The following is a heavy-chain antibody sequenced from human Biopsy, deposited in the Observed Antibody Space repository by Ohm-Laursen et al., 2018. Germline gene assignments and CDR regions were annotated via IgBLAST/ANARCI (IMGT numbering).Heavy chain of an antibody. D-gene: IGHD1-26*01. Sequence: SDTLSLTCSVSGGSISSYYWSWIRQPPGKGLEWIGYIYYTGSTNYNPSLKRRVTISVDTSMNHLSLRLTSVTAADTTVYYCARHAPSYSGSYWRYFDLWGRGTLVTVSS. V-gene: IGHV4-59*08. CDR1: GGSISSYY. CDR2: IYYTGST. J-gene: IGHJ2*01. CDR3: ARHAPSYSGSYWRYFDL.